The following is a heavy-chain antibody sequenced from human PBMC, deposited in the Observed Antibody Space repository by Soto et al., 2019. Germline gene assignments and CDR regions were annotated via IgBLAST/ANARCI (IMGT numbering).Heavy chain of an antibody. D-gene: IGHD6-13*01. CDR3: ALAAAGIDWSDP. CDR1: GGSISSSSYY. Sequence: PSETLSLTCTVSGGSISSSSYYWGWIRQPPGKGQEWIGSIYYSGSTYYNPSLNSRVTISVDTSKNQFSLKLSSVTAADMAVYYCALAAAGIDWSDPWGQGTLVTVSS. J-gene: IGHJ5*02. V-gene: IGHV4-39*01. CDR2: IYYSGST.